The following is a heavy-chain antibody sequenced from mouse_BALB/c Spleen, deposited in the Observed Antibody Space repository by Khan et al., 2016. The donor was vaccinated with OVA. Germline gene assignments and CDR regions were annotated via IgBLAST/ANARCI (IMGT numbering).Heavy chain of an antibody. V-gene: IGHV1-4*01. Sequence: QVQLQQSGAELARPGASVKMSCKASGYTFTSYTIHWIKERPGQGLEWIGNINPSNGYTNYNQKFKDKATLTTDKSSTTASLQLSSLTSDDSAVYNCVRDGAYHRNDGWFAYWGQGTLVTVAA. CDR3: VRDGAYHRNDGWFAY. D-gene: IGHD2-14*01. CDR2: INPSNGYT. J-gene: IGHJ3*01. CDR1: GYTFTSYT.